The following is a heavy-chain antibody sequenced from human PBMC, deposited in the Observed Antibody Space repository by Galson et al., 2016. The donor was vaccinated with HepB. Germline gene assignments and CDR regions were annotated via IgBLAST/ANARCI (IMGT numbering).Heavy chain of an antibody. D-gene: IGHD1-7*01. CDR3: AKAEGTNTRYYYGMDV. CDR2: ISGGGGSI. V-gene: IGHV3-23*01. J-gene: IGHJ6*02. CDR1: GFTFSSYA. Sequence: SLRLSCAASGFTFSSYAMSWVRQTPGKGLDWVSGISGGGGSIHYADSVKGRFTFSRDNSKNIVFLQMNSLRAEDTAVYYCAKAEGTNTRYYYGMDVWGQGTTVTVSS.